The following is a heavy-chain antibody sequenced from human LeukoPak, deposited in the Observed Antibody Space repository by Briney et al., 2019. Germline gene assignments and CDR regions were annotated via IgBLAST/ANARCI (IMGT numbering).Heavy chain of an antibody. J-gene: IGHJ4*02. V-gene: IGHV3-74*01. CDR2: INSDGSST. CDR3: ARGLSGYASSLGY. CDR1: GFTFSGSV. D-gene: IGHD6-6*01. Sequence: GGSLRLSCEASGFTFSGSVMHWVRQAPGKGLVWVSCINSDGSSTSYADSVRGRFSISRDNAKNTLYLQMNSLRAEDTAVYYCARGLSGYASSLGYWGQGTLVTVSA.